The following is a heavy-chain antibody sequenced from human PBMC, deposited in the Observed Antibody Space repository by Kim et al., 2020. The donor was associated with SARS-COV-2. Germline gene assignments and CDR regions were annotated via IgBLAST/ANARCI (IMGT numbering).Heavy chain of an antibody. J-gene: IGHJ6*02. D-gene: IGHD5-18*01. CDR3: ARGRLSEGDTAMVQGNYYYYYGMDV. Sequence: SETLSLTCTVSGGSISSYYWSWIRQPPGKGLEWIGYIYYSGSTNYNPSLKSRVTISVDTSKNQFSLKLSSVTAADTAVYYCARGRLSEGDTAMVQGNYYYYYGMDVWGQGTTVTVSS. CDR2: IYYSGST. V-gene: IGHV4-59*13. CDR1: GGSISSYY.